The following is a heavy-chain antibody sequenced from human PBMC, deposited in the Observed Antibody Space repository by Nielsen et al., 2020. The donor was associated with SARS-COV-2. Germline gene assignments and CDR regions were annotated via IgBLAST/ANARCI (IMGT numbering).Heavy chain of an antibody. CDR1: GFRFSSYG. J-gene: IGHJ6*02. Sequence: GGSLRLSCAASGFRFSSYGMHWVRQAPGKGLEWVAVIWYDGSNKYYADSVKGRFTISRDNSKNTLYLQMNSLRAEDTAVYYCARDDLVATIEYGMDVWGQGTTVTVSS. D-gene: IGHD5-12*01. CDR2: IWYDGSNK. CDR3: ARDDLVATIEYGMDV. V-gene: IGHV3-33*08.